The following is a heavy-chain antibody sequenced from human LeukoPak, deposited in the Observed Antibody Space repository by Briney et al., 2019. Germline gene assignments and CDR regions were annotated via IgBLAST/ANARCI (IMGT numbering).Heavy chain of an antibody. J-gene: IGHJ5*01. Sequence: SETLSLTCTVSGGSVTSYYWSWIRQSPGKGLEWIGYMYYTGSTSYNPSLQSRVTISVDTSKNQFSLRLRSLTAADTAVYYCARCSSGYWFDPWGQGTLVTVCS. CDR2: MYYTGST. CDR3: ARCSSGYWFDP. CDR1: GGSVTSYY. V-gene: IGHV4-59*02. D-gene: IGHD6-19*01.